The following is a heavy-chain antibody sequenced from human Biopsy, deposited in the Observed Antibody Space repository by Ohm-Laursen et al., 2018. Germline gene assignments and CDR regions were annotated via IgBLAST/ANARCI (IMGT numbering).Heavy chain of an antibody. CDR3: ARDIMNRIAGLVARSDVFDV. CDR2: ISPNSGGT. V-gene: IGHV1-2*02. CDR1: GYAVNDYF. D-gene: IGHD3-16*01. Sequence: ASVKVSCESSGYAVNDYFLHWLRQAPGQGPEWMGWISPNSGGTNYAQKFQGRVTMTTDTSTSTVYLELRRLISDDTAVYYCARDIMNRIAGLVARSDVFDVWGQGTLVTVSS. J-gene: IGHJ3*01.